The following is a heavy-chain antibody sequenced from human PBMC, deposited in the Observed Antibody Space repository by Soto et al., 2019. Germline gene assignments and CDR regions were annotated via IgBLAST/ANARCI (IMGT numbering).Heavy chain of an antibody. CDR2: IYHSGST. D-gene: IGHD3-22*01. V-gene: IGHV4-4*02. CDR3: ARAIGITMIVVVISGPLDY. CDR1: GGSISSSNW. J-gene: IGHJ4*02. Sequence: SETLSLTCAVSGGSISSSNWWSFFRQPPGKGLEWIGEIYHSGSTNYNPSLKSRVTISVGKSKNQFSLKLSSVTAADTAVYYCARAIGITMIVVVISGPLDYWGQGTLVTVSS.